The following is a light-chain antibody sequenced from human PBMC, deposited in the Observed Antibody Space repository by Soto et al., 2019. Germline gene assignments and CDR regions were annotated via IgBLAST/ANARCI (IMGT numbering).Light chain of an antibody. CDR2: SAS. V-gene: IGKV1-39*01. CDR3: QQSLTMPIT. J-gene: IGKJ5*01. CDR1: QSINNY. Sequence: DIQMTQSPASLSVSVGDRVTITCRASQSINNYLNWYLQRPGQAPKLLIRSASTLQRGVPSRFSGSGSRTEFTLTIADLQPDDFGTYYCQQSLTMPITFGHGPRLEIK.